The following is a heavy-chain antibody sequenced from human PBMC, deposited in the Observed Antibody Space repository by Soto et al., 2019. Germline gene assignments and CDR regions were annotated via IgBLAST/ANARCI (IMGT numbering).Heavy chain of an antibody. V-gene: IGHV3-30-3*02. CDR2: ISNDGANT. J-gene: IGHJ1*01. D-gene: IGHD3-3*01. CDR3: AKGLRFLEH. Sequence: QVHLVESGGDVVQPGGSLRLTCATSGFTFSSYALHWVRQAPGKGLEWVALISNDGANTYYTDSVKGRFTVSRDKSDKTLYLHMKSLAPEDTAVYYCAKGLRFLEHWGQGTVVTVSS. CDR1: GFTFSSYA.